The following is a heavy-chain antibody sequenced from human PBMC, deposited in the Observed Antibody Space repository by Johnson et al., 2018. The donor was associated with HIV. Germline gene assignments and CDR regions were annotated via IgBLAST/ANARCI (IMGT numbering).Heavy chain of an antibody. D-gene: IGHD1-14*01. CDR2: TSYDGSNK. CDR1: GFIFNSYG. V-gene: IGHV3-30*18. J-gene: IGHJ3*02. Sequence: QVQLVESGGGVVQPGGSLRLSCAASGFIFNSYGMHWVRQAPGKGLEWVAVTSYDGSNKYYADSVKGRFTISRDNSKNTLYLQMNSLRAEDTAVYYCAKDPYSRKDAFDIWGQGTMVTVSS. CDR3: AKDPYSRKDAFDI.